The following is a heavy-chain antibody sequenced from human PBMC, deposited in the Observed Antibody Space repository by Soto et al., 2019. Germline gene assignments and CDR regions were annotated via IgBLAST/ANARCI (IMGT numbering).Heavy chain of an antibody. CDR3: GRVVEGATRHTDLDS. V-gene: IGHV4-39*01. D-gene: IGHD2-21*01. Sequence: KPSETLSLTCTVSGVPIHNSHSFWGWIRQPPGKGLEFIGTVYYSGGAHYNSSLKGRVTISVDTANNQVSLRMRSLTAADTAVYYCGRVVEGATRHTDLDSWGQGTLVTVS. J-gene: IGHJ5*01. CDR1: GVPIHNSHSF. CDR2: VYYSGGA.